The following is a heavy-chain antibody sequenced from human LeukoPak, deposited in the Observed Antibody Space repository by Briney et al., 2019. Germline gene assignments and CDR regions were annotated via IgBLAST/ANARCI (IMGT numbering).Heavy chain of an antibody. CDR3: ARRRGSGPYKDWFDP. D-gene: IGHD6-19*01. CDR1: GDSISTYY. Sequence: SETLSLTCTVSGDSISTYYWSWIRQPPGKGLEWIGYINYSGRANYNPSLKSRVIMSVDTSTNQFSLKLSSVTAADTAVYYCARRRGSGPYKDWFDPRGRGTLVTVSS. J-gene: IGHJ5*02. V-gene: IGHV4-59*08. CDR2: INYSGRA.